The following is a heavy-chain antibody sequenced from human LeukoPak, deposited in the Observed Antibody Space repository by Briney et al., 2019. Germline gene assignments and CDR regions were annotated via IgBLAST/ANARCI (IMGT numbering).Heavy chain of an antibody. CDR3: ARSGPGVGGFWSGYTWDDAFDI. Sequence: PGGSLRLSCAASGFTFSSYAMHWVRQAPGKGLEWVAVISYDGSNKYYADSVKGRFTISRDNSKNTLYLQMNSLRAEDTAVYYCARSGPGVGGFWSGYTWDDAFDIWGQGTMVTVSS. J-gene: IGHJ3*02. V-gene: IGHV3-30-3*01. CDR2: ISYDGSNK. CDR1: GFTFSSYA. D-gene: IGHD3-3*01.